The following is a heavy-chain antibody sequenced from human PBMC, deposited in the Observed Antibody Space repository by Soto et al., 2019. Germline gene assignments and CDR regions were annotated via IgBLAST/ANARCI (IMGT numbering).Heavy chain of an antibody. CDR1: GGSLSSYY. V-gene: IGHV4-4*07. CDR3: ARDLSCSGGTCYRNWFDP. J-gene: IGHJ5*02. Sequence: QVQLQESGPGLVKPSETLSLTCTVSGGSLSSYYWSWIRQPAGKGLEWIGRIYTSGSTDYNPSLKSRVTMSVDTSKNQFSLRLSSVTAADTAVYYCARDLSCSGGTCYRNWFDPWGQGTLVTVSS. D-gene: IGHD2-15*01. CDR2: IYTSGST.